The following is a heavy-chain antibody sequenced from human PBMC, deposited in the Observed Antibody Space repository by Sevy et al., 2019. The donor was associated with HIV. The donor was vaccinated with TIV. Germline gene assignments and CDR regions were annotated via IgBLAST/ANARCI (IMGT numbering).Heavy chain of an antibody. CDR1: GFTFSGSA. CDR3: TGVVVVTAQTFDY. CDR2: IRSKANSYAT. D-gene: IGHD2-21*02. V-gene: IGHV3-73*01. J-gene: IGHJ4*02. Sequence: GGSLRLSCAASGFTFSGSAMHWVRQASGKGLEWVGRIRSKANSYATAYAASVKGRFTISRDDSKNTAYLQMNSLKTEDTAVYYCTGVVVVTAQTFDYWGQGTLVTVSS.